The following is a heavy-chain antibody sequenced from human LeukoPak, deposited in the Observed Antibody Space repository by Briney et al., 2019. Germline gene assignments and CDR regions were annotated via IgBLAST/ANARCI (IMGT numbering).Heavy chain of an antibody. D-gene: IGHD2-21*01. J-gene: IGHJ6*02. CDR1: GFTFDDYA. CDR2: ISWNSDTI. Sequence: GGSLRLSCAASGFTFDDYAMHWVRQAPGKGLEWVSGISWNSDTIAYADSVKGRFSISRDNAKNSLYLQMNSLRPEDTALYYCAKGFLYYYYYGVDVWGQGTTVTVSS. V-gene: IGHV3-9*01. CDR3: AKGFLYYYYYGVDV.